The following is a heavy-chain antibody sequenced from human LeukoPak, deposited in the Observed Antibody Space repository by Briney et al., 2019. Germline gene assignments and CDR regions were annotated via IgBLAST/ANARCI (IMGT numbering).Heavy chain of an antibody. CDR2: INHSGST. CDR1: GGSFSGYY. J-gene: IGHJ5*02. V-gene: IGHV4-34*01. CDR3: ARARRGFDP. Sequence: SETLSLTCAVYGGSFSGYYWSWIRQPPGKGLEWIGEINHSGSTNYNPSLKSRVTISVVTSKNQFSLKLSSVTAADTAVYYCARARRGFDPWGQGTLVTVSS.